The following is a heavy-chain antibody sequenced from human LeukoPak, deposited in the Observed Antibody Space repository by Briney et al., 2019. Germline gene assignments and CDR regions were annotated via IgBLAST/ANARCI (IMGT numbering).Heavy chain of an antibody. CDR3: ARHIVAGWYFDL. CDR1: GFTFSSYA. J-gene: IGHJ2*01. D-gene: IGHD2-21*01. V-gene: IGHV3-23*01. Sequence: GGSLRLSCAASGFTFSSYAMSWVRQAPGKGLEWVSAISGGGGSTYYADSVKGRFTISRDNSKNTLYLQMNSLRAEDTAVYYCARHIVAGWYFDLWGRGTLVTVSS. CDR2: ISGGGGST.